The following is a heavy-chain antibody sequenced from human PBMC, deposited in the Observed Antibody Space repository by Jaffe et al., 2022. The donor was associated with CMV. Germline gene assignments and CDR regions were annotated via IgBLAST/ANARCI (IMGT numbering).Heavy chain of an antibody. J-gene: IGHJ4*02. CDR3: AKGEHPETTVTTPLDY. CDR2: ISGSGGST. D-gene: IGHD4-17*01. Sequence: EVQLLESGGGLVQPGGSLRLSCAASGFTFSSYAMSWVRQAPGKGLEWVSAISGSGGSTYYADSVKGRFTISRDNSKNTLYLQMNSLRAEDTAVYYCAKGEHPETTVTTPLDYWGQGTLVTVSS. CDR1: GFTFSSYA. V-gene: IGHV3-23*01.